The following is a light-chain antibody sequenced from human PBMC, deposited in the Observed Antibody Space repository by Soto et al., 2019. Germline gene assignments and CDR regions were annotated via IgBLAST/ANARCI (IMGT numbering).Light chain of an antibody. J-gene: IGKJ5*01. CDR3: QKYNSALIT. V-gene: IGKV1-27*01. CDR2: DAS. CDR1: QDISNY. Sequence: DIQMTQSPSSLSASVGDRVTITCQASQDISNYLNWYQQKPGKAPKLLIYDASNLETGVPSRFSGSGSGTDFTLTISSLQPEDVATYYCQKYNSALITFGQGTRREIK.